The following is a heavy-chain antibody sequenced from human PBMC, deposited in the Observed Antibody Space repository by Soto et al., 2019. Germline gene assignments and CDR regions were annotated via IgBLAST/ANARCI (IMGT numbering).Heavy chain of an antibody. CDR3: ARDRLGYCSSTSCTGIPCGMDV. D-gene: IGHD2-2*01. Sequence: SVKVSCKASGGTLSSYASRLVLHAPAHGLESGVGIIPIFGTANYAQKFQGRVKITADESTSTADMELSGLSSEDTAVYYCARDRLGYCSSTSCTGIPCGMDVWGQGTTVTVSS. CDR2: IIPIFGTA. CDR1: GGTLSSYA. V-gene: IGHV1-69*13. J-gene: IGHJ6*02.